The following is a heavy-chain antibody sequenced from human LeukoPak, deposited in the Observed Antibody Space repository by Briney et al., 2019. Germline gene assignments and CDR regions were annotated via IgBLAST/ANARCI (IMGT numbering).Heavy chain of an antibody. D-gene: IGHD3-3*01. V-gene: IGHV4-59*13. J-gene: IGHJ2*01. Sequence: PSKTLSLTCSVSGGSISSYYWSWIRLPPGKGLEWIGYIHYSGSASYNPSLRSRVTISVSTPKNQFSLKLTSVTAADTAVYYCARNTRYWYFDLWGRGILVTVSS. CDR1: GGSISSYY. CDR2: IHYSGSA. CDR3: ARNTRYWYFDL.